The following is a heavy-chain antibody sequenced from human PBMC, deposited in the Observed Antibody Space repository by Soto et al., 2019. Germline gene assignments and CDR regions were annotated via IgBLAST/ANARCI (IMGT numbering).Heavy chain of an antibody. D-gene: IGHD6-13*01. CDR2: ISAYNGNT. Sequence: QVQLGQSGAEVKKPGASVKVSCKASGYTFTSYGISWVRQAPGQGLEWMGWISAYNGNTNYAQKLQDRVTMTTETSTSTAYRELRSLRSDDTAVYFCAWYVPPAGGFDPWGKVTLVTVSS. J-gene: IGHJ5*02. V-gene: IGHV1-18*04. CDR3: AWYVPPAGGFDP. CDR1: GYTFTSYG.